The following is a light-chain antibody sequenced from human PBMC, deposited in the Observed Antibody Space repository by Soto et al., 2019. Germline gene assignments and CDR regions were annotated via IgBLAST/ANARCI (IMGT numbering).Light chain of an antibody. CDR2: NAS. Sequence: VVLAKSPATLSLPPGGRATLSCRASQSVSSYVAWYQQKPGQTPRLLIYNASNRATGIPARFSGSGSGTDFTLTISSLEPEDFAVYYCQQRSKWPLTFGGGTKVDIK. CDR3: QQRSKWPLT. CDR1: QSVSSY. J-gene: IGKJ4*01. V-gene: IGKV3-11*01.